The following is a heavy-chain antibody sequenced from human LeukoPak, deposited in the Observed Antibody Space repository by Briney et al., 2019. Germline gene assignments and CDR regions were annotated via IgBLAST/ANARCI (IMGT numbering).Heavy chain of an antibody. CDR3: AIRPRPASWYYFDY. Sequence: GGSLRLSCAASGFTFSSYWMSWVRQAPGKGLEWVANIKQDGSEKYYVDSVKGRFTISRDNAKNSLYLQMNSLRAEDTAVYYCAIRPRPASWYYFDYWGQGTLVTVSS. CDR1: GFTFSSYW. D-gene: IGHD6-13*01. V-gene: IGHV3-7*03. J-gene: IGHJ4*02. CDR2: IKQDGSEK.